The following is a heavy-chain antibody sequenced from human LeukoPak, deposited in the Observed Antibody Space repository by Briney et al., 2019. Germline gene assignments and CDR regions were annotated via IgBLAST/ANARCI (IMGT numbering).Heavy chain of an antibody. CDR2: INHGGGT. CDR1: GGSFSDYY. Sequence: SETLSLTCAVYGGSFSDYYWNWIRQPPGKGLEWIGEINHGGGTEYNPSLKSRATISVSTSKNQFSLKLSSVTAADTAVYYCARTVKDIVVVPAAAVWFDPWGQGTLVTVSS. CDR3: ARTVKDIVVVPAAAVWFDP. V-gene: IGHV4-34*01. J-gene: IGHJ5*02. D-gene: IGHD2-2*01.